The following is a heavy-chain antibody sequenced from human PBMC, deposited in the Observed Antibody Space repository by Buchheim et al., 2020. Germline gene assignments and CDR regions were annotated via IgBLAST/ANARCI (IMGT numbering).Heavy chain of an antibody. J-gene: IGHJ6*03. CDR1: GFTFSSYA. CDR2: ISGSGGGT. CDR3: EKEGSGSGNHLDV. Sequence: EVQLLESGGGLVQPGGSLRLSCAASGFTFSSYAMSWVRQAPGKGLEWVSTISGSGGGTFYADSVKGRFTISRDNSKNMLYLQMNSLRDEDTDVYYCEKEGSGSGNHLDVWGKGT. V-gene: IGHV3-23*01. D-gene: IGHD3-10*01.